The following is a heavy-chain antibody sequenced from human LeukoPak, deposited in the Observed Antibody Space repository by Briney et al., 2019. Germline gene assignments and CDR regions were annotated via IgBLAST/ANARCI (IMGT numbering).Heavy chain of an antibody. D-gene: IGHD3-16*01. CDR2: ISSGSGTTI. Sequence: GRSLRLSCAASGFTFSSYSMNWVRQAPGKGLERISHISSGSGTTIYYADSVKGRFTISRDNAKNSVYLQMNSLRDEDTAVYYCARFGATPIDYWGQGTLVTVSS. CDR3: ARFGATPIDY. CDR1: GFTFSSYS. J-gene: IGHJ4*02. V-gene: IGHV3-48*02.